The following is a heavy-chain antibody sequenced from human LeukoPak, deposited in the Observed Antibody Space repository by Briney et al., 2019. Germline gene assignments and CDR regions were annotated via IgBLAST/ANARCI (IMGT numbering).Heavy chain of an antibody. Sequence: SETLSLTCTVSGGSISSYYWSWIRQPPGKGLEWIGYIYYSGSTNYSPSLKSRVTISVDTSKNQFSLKLSSVTAADTAVYYCARVGDYDYGGNGMDYWGQGTLVTVSS. D-gene: IGHD4-23*01. CDR3: ARVGDYDYGGNGMDY. CDR2: IYYSGST. CDR1: GGSISSYY. J-gene: IGHJ4*02. V-gene: IGHV4-59*01.